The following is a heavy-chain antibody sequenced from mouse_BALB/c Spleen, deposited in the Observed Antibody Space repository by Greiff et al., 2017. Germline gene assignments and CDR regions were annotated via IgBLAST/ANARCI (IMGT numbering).Heavy chain of an antibody. CDR3: ARVRYGYYAMDY. Sequence: EVQLVESGGGLVQPGGSRKLSCAASGFTFSSFGMHWVRQAPEKGLEWVAYISRGSSTIYYADTVKGRFTISRDNPKNTLFLQMTSLRSEDTAMDYCARVRYGYYAMDYGGQGTSVTVSS. V-gene: IGHV5-17*02. J-gene: IGHJ4*01. CDR1: GFTFSSFG. CDR2: ISRGSSTI. D-gene: IGHD2-14*01.